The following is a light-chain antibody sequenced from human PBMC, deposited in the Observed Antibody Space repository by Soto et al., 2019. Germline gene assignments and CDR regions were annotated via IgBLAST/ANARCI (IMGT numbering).Light chain of an antibody. V-gene: IGKV3-11*01. J-gene: IGKJ5*01. CDR3: QQRSSWSPT. Sequence: DIVLTQSPSTLSLCEGDRAPLSCRASQSVSSYLAWYQQRPGQAPRLLIYDASNRATGVPARFSGSGPGTDFTLTISSLEPEDFAVYYCQQRSSWSPTFGQGTLPAI. CDR2: DAS. CDR1: QSVSSY.